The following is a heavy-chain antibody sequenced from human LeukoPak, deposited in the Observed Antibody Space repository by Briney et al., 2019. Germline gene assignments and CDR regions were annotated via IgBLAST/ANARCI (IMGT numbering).Heavy chain of an antibody. CDR1: GFTFSAHA. CDR2: IWYDGSNK. D-gene: IGHD1-26*01. J-gene: IGHJ4*02. CDR3: ARDLRSYIGTYYSLLGLHPGGFDY. V-gene: IGHV3-33*08. Sequence: PGGSLRLSCAASGFTFSAHAMHWVRQAPGKGLEWVAIIWYDGSNKYYADSIKGRFTVSRDNSKNTLYLQMNSLRAEDTAIYYCARDLRSYIGTYYSLLGLHPGGFDYRGQGTLLTVSS.